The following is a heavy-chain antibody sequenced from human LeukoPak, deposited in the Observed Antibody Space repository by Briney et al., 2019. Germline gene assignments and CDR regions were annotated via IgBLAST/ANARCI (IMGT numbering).Heavy chain of an antibody. Sequence: GGSLRLSCAASGFTFSSYAMSWVRQAQGKGLEWVSAISGSGGSTYYADSVKGRSTISRDNSKNTLYLQMNSLRAEDTAVYYCAKLGRYYFDYWGQGTLVTVSS. CDR3: AKLGRYYFDY. CDR1: GFTFSSYA. D-gene: IGHD1-26*01. J-gene: IGHJ4*02. CDR2: ISGSGGST. V-gene: IGHV3-23*01.